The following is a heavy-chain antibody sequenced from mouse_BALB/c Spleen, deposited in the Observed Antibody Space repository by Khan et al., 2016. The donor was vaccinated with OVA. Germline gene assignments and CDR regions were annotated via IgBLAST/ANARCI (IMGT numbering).Heavy chain of an antibody. Sequence: EVKLVVSGGGLVQPGGSMKLSCAASGFTFSNYWMNWVRQSPEKGLEWVAAIRLNSDYYVTHYAESVKGRFTISRDDSKSSVQLHMHNLRAEDTGIYYCWILQWGQGTTVTVSA. D-gene: IGHD6-1*01. J-gene: IGHJ2*01. V-gene: IGHV6-6*02. CDR2: IRLNSDYYVT. CDR3: WILQ. CDR1: GFTFSNYW.